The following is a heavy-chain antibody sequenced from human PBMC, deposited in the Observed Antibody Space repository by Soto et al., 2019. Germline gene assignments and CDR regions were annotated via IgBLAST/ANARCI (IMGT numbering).Heavy chain of an antibody. V-gene: IGHV4-30-2*01. Sequence: QLQLKESGSGLVKPSQTLSLTCAVSGDSISSGGYSWSWIRQPPGKGLEWIGYIYHSGSTYYNPSLKSRVTISVDRSKNQFFLKLSSVTAADTAVYYCARENNVLPGGYFDYWGQGTLVTVSS. J-gene: IGHJ4*02. CDR1: GDSISSGGYS. D-gene: IGHD3-10*01. CDR2: IYHSGST. CDR3: ARENNVLPGGYFDY.